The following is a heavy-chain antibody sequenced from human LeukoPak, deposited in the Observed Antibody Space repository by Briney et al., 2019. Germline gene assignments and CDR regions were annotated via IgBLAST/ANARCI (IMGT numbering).Heavy chain of an antibody. CDR2: IKEDGSEK. Sequence: GGSLRLSCAASGFTFSSYSMNWVRQAPGKGLEWVANIKEDGSEKYYVDSVKGRFTISRDNARNSLFLQMNSLRAEDTAVYYCAKGVDVWGKGTTVTVSS. CDR3: AKGVDV. V-gene: IGHV3-7*01. J-gene: IGHJ6*04. CDR1: GFTFSSYS.